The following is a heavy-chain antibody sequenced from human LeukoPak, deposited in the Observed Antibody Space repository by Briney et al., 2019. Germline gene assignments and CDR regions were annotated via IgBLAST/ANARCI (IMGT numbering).Heavy chain of an antibody. J-gene: IGHJ4*02. Sequence: KASEPLSRTCSVSGASISSDWWSWSRQPPGKGLEWIANIFYRGSTNYHSSLKGRVITSVDASKNQLSLMLTSVTAADTAVYYCARRRGRTYFFDYWGQGILVTVSS. CDR3: ARRRGRTYFFDY. V-gene: IGHV4-59*08. CDR2: IFYRGST. D-gene: IGHD1-7*01. CDR1: GASISSDW.